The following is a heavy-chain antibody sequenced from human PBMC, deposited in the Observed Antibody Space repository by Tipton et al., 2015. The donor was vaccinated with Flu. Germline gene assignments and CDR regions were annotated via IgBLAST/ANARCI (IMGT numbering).Heavy chain of an antibody. CDR3: ARAIGGYGGF. CDR1: GFIVSSDY. V-gene: IGHV3-53*01. Sequence: SLRLSCAASGFIVSSDYMSWVRQAPGKGLEWVSVIYSSDSTSYADSVRGRFTLSRDNSRNTLYLQMNNLRVEDTAVYYCARAIGGYGGFWGQGTLVTVSS. D-gene: IGHD1-26*01. J-gene: IGHJ4*02. CDR2: IYSSDST.